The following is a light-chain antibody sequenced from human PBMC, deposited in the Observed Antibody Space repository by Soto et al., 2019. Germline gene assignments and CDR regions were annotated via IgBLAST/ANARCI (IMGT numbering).Light chain of an antibody. CDR3: QQYHSDPIT. V-gene: IGKV4-1*01. CDR1: QSVLSNSDNKNY. Sequence: DNVLTQSPDSLALSLCERSTTNCKSSQSVLSNSDNKNYLAWFQQKPGQPPKLLFYWASTRESGVPDRFSGSGSATDFTLTISNLQAEDVAVYYCQQYHSDPITFGQGTRLEI. J-gene: IGKJ5*01. CDR2: WAS.